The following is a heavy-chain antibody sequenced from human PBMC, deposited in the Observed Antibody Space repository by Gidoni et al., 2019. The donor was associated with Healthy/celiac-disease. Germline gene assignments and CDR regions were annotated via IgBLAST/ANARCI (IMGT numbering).Heavy chain of an antibody. CDR3: ARQGGYSGSYRAWFDP. D-gene: IGHD1-26*01. J-gene: IGHJ5*02. CDR2: IYYSGST. Sequence: GWIRQPPGKGLEWIGSIYYSGSTYYNPSLKSRVTISVDTSKNQFSLKLSSVTAADTAVYYCARQGGYSGSYRAWFDPWGQGTLVTVSS. V-gene: IGHV4-39*01.